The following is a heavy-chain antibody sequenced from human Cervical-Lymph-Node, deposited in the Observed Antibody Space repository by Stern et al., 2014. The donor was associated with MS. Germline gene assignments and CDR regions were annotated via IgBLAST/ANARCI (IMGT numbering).Heavy chain of an antibody. CDR2: IRGTPYGGTT. J-gene: IGHJ5*02. V-gene: IGHV3-49*03. Sequence: EVHLVESGGGLVQPGRSLRLSCTASGFTFGDYGMSWFRQAPGKGLEGVGFIRGTPYGGTTEYAASVKGSFIISRDDSKSIAYLQMNSLKTEDTAVYYCTRTRVTDPFDPWGQGTLVTVSS. CDR3: TRTRVTDPFDP. CDR1: GFTFGDYG. D-gene: IGHD2-21*02.